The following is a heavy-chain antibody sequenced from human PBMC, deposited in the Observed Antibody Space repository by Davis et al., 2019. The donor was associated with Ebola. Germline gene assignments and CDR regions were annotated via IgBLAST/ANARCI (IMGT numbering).Heavy chain of an antibody. CDR2: INPSGGST. CDR1: GYTFTSYY. Sequence: ASVKVSCKASGYTFTSYYMHWVRQAPGQGLEWMGIINPSGGSTSYAQKFQGRVTMTRDTSTSTVYMELSSLRSEDTAVYYCARDRIAAAGRGWFDPWGQGTLVTVSS. D-gene: IGHD6-13*01. V-gene: IGHV1-46*01. J-gene: IGHJ5*02. CDR3: ARDRIAAAGRGWFDP.